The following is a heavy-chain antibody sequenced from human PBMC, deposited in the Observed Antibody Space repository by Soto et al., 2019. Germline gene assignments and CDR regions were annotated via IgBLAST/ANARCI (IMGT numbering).Heavy chain of an antibody. Sequence: SLRLSCAASGFTFSSYSMNWVRQAPGKGLEWVSSISSSSSYIYYADSVKGRFTISRDNAKNSLYLQMNSLRAEDTAVYYCARVDVPAAIIVSGYGMDVWGQGTTVTVSS. CDR1: GFTFSSYS. CDR2: ISSSSSYI. J-gene: IGHJ6*02. CDR3: ARVDVPAAIIVSGYGMDV. D-gene: IGHD2-2*01. V-gene: IGHV3-21*01.